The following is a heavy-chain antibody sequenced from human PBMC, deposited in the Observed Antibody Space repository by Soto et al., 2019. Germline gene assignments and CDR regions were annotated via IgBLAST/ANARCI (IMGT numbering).Heavy chain of an antibody. CDR1: GGTFSSYA. CDR3: ARESWGGYSAEYFQH. CDR2: IIPIFGTA. D-gene: IGHD3-3*01. V-gene: IGHV1-69*13. J-gene: IGHJ1*01. Sequence: GASVKVSCKASGGTFSSYAISWVRQAPGQGLEWMGGIIPIFGTANYAQKFQGRVTITADESTSTAYMELSSLRSEDTAVYYCARESWGGYSAEYFQHWGQGTLVTVSS.